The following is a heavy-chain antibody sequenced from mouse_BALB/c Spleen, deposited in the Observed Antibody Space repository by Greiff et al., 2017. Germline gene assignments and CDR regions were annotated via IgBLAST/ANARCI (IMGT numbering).Heavy chain of an antibody. CDR3: ARSELGRAWFAY. Sequence: VQGVESGAELVRPGTSVKVSCKASGYAFTNYLIEWVKQRPGQGLEWIGVINPGSGGTNYNEKFKGKATLTADKSSSTAYMQLSSLTSDDSAVYFCARSELGRAWFAYWGQGTLVTVSA. CDR1: GYAFTNYL. D-gene: IGHD4-1*01. V-gene: IGHV1-54*01. J-gene: IGHJ3*01. CDR2: INPGSGGT.